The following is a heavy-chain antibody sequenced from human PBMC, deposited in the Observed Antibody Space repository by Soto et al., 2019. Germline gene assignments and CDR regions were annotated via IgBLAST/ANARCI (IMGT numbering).Heavy chain of an antibody. V-gene: IGHV3-15*01. J-gene: IGHJ4*02. CDR3: TTFLDCGGGICSQNY. D-gene: IGHD2-21*01. CDR1: GFTFSNAW. CDR2: NKRISDGGTT. Sequence: EVQLVESGGGLVKPGGSLRLSCAASGFTFSNAWMSWVRQAPGKGPEWVGRNKRISDGGTTDYAAPVKGRFIISRDDSENTLYLQMNSLTTEDTALYYCTTFLDCGGGICSQNYWGQGTLVTVSS.